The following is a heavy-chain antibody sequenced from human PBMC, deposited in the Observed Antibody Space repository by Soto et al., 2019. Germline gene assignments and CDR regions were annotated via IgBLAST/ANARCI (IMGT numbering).Heavy chain of an antibody. CDR1: GFAFSSSW. CDR2: INSDGSST. D-gene: IGHD6-19*01. Sequence: EVQLVESGGGLVQPGGSLRLSCAGSGFAFSSSWMHWVRQDPGKGLVWVSRINSDGSSTDYADSVKGRFTISRDNAKNTLYLDMNSLRAEDTAVYHCARGPRGWYGFDYWGQGTLVTVSS. CDR3: ARGPRGWYGFDY. J-gene: IGHJ4*02. V-gene: IGHV3-74*01.